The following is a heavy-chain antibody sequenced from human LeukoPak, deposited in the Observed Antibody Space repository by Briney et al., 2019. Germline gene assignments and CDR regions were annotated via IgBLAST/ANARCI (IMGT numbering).Heavy chain of an antibody. J-gene: IGHJ4*02. CDR1: GFTFSSYW. Sequence: WGSLRLSCAASGFTFSSYWMSWVRQAPGKGLEWVANIKQDGSEKYYVDSVKGRFTISRDNAKNSLYLQMNSLRAEDTAVYYCARDGEYSSGWYGFDYWGQGTLVTVSS. V-gene: IGHV3-7*03. D-gene: IGHD6-19*01. CDR3: ARDGEYSSGWYGFDY. CDR2: IKQDGSEK.